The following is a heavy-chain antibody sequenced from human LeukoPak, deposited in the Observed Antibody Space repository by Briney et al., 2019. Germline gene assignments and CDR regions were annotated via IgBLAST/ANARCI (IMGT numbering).Heavy chain of an antibody. V-gene: IGHV3-23*01. J-gene: IGHJ4*02. CDR1: GFTFSNYA. Sequence: RGSLRLSCAASGFTFSNYAMNWVRQAPGKGLEWVSVIGGSGGSTYYADSVKGRFTISRDNSKNTLYLQMNSLRAEDTAVYYCAKDNGDYVGYFDYWGQGTLLTVSS. D-gene: IGHD4-17*01. CDR2: IGGSGGST. CDR3: AKDNGDYVGYFDY.